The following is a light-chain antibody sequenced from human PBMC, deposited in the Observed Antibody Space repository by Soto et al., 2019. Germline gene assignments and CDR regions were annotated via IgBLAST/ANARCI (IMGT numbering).Light chain of an antibody. CDR1: RNVSIY. V-gene: IGKV1-39*01. CDR3: QQSYKMPS. CDR2: ATS. Sequence: EIPLTQSPSSLAASVGDRLTLTCRASRNVSIYLNWYQHKPGKGPTLLIHATSNLQIGVPSRFSGSGSGTEFTLTISSLEPEYCGTYYCQQSYKMPSFGQGTRLVTK. J-gene: IGKJ5*01.